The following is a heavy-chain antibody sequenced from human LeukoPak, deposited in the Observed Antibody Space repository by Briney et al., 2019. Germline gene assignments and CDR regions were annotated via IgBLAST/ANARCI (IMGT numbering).Heavy chain of an antibody. CDR2: IYYSGST. D-gene: IGHD3-9*01. CDR1: GGSISSYY. CDR3: AREETYYDILTGYQSPYFDY. Sequence: KPSETLSLTCTVSGGSISSYYWSWIRQPPGKGLEWIGYIYYSGSTNYNPSLKSRVTISVDTSKNQFSLKLSSVTAADTAVHYCAREETYYDILTGYQSPYFDYWGQGTLVTVSS. J-gene: IGHJ4*02. V-gene: IGHV4-59*01.